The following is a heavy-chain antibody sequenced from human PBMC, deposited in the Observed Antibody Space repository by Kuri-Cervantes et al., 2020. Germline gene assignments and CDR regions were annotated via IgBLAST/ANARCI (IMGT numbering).Heavy chain of an antibody. CDR1: GFNFDAYA. CDR2: ISWNSGSI. CDR3: TRDDRLSYYYMDV. V-gene: IGHV3-9*01. J-gene: IGHJ6*03. Sequence: GGSLRLSCAASGFNFDAYAIHWVRQAPGNSLEWVSGISWNSGSIGYEDSVKGRFTISRDNDKDSLYLQMNSLKTEDTAVYYCTRDDRLSYYYMDVWGKGTTVTVSS.